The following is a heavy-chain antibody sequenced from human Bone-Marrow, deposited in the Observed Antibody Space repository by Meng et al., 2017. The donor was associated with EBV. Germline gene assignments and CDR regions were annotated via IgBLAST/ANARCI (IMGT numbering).Heavy chain of an antibody. CDR2: INPNTGNP. D-gene: IGHD6-13*01. J-gene: IGHJ4*02. CDR1: GYTLTTYP. Sequence: VHLGQSALELNPAWALGKGSCNASGYTLTTYPMNWVRKAHGQGLEWMGWINPNTGNPMYAQGFTGRFVFSLDTSVKTAYLQISNLKTEDTAVYYCGRASRGGGSTWYGLDNWGQGTLVTVSS. V-gene: IGHV7-4-1*02. CDR3: GRASRGGGSTWYGLDN.